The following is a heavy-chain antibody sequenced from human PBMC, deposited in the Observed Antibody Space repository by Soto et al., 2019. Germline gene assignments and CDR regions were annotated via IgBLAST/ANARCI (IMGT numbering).Heavy chain of an antibody. D-gene: IGHD3-9*01. CDR3: RRKRNILTGYRNFDY. Sequence: ASVKVSCKASGYTLTGYYMHWVRQAPGQGLEWMGWINPNSGGTNYAQKFQGRVTMTRDTSISTAYMELSRLRSDDTAVYYCRRKRNILTGYRNFDYWGQGTLVTVSS. V-gene: IGHV1-2*02. J-gene: IGHJ4*02. CDR1: GYTLTGYY. CDR2: INPNSGGT.